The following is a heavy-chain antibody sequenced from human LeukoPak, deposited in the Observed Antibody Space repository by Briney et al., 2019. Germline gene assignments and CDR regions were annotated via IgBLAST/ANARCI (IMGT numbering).Heavy chain of an antibody. D-gene: IGHD6-6*01. Sequence: ASVKVSCKASGGTFSSYAISWVRQAPGQGLEWMGGIIPIFGTANYAQKFQGRVTITTDESTSTAYMELSSLRSEDTAVYYCASMGRDSSSSGGDYYYYYMDVWGRGTTVTVSS. CDR1: GGTFSSYA. CDR3: ASMGRDSSSSGGDYYYYYMDV. J-gene: IGHJ6*03. CDR2: IIPIFGTA. V-gene: IGHV1-69*05.